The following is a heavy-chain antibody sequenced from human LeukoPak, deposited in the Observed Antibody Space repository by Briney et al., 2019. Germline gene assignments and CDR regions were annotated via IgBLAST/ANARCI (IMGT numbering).Heavy chain of an antibody. Sequence: GASVKVSCKASGYTFTSYYIHWVRQAPGQGLEWMGIINPSGGSTNYAQKFQGRVTITADESTSTAYMELSSLRSEDTAVYYCARAYYYDSSDDAFDIWGQGTMVTVSS. CDR3: ARAYYYDSSDDAFDI. J-gene: IGHJ3*02. V-gene: IGHV1-46*01. D-gene: IGHD3-22*01. CDR2: INPSGGST. CDR1: GYTFTSYY.